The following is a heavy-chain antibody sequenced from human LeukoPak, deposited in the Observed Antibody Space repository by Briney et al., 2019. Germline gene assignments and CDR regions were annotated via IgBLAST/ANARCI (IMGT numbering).Heavy chain of an antibody. CDR1: GFTFSSYA. CDR2: ISYDGGNK. CDR3: ARGARGSGWRVFDY. V-gene: IGHV3-30*04. J-gene: IGHJ4*02. Sequence: PGGSLRLSCAASGFTFSSYAMHWVRQAPGKGLEWVALISYDGGNKYSADSVKGRFTISRDNSKNTLYLQMNILRAEDTSVYYCARGARGSGWRVFDYWGQGTLVTVSS. D-gene: IGHD6-19*01.